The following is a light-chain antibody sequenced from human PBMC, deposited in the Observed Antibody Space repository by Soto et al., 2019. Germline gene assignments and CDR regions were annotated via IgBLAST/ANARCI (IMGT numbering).Light chain of an antibody. CDR3: QQYHAYPWT. J-gene: IGKJ1*01. CDR1: QSISSW. V-gene: IGKV1-5*03. CDR2: KAS. Sequence: PSTLSVSVGDRVTITCRASQSISSWLAWYQQKPGQAPKLLIYKASTLESGVPSNFSGSGSGTEFSLTISSLQPEDFATYYCQQYHAYPWTFGQGTKVDI.